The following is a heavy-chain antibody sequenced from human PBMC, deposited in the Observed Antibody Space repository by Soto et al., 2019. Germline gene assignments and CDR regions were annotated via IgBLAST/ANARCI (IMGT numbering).Heavy chain of an antibody. CDR2: IYWDDDK. Sequence: SGPTLVNPTQTLTLTCTFSGFSLSTSGVGVGWIRQPPGKALEWLALIYWDDDKRYSPSLKSRLTITKDTSKNQVVLTMTNMDPVDTATYYCAHSPPWDDFSVRGVKRKYNWFDPWGQGPLVTVSS. D-gene: IGHD3-10*01. J-gene: IGHJ5*02. CDR3: AHSPPWDDFSVRGVKRKYNWFDP. CDR1: GFSLSTSGVG. V-gene: IGHV2-5*02.